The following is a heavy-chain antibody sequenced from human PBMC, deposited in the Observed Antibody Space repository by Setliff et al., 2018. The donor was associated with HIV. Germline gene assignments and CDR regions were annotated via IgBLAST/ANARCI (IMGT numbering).Heavy chain of an antibody. CDR2: IYHSGNT. Sequence: ASETLSLTCAVSGYSINSGYYWGWIRQPPGKGLEWIGNIYHSGNTYYNPSLKSRVTISVDTSKNQFSLKLSSVTAADTAVYYCARYYYGSGSYTTAYYFDYWGQGTLVTVSS. D-gene: IGHD3-10*01. CDR1: GYSINSGYY. V-gene: IGHV4-38-2*01. J-gene: IGHJ4*02. CDR3: ARYYYGSGSYTTAYYFDY.